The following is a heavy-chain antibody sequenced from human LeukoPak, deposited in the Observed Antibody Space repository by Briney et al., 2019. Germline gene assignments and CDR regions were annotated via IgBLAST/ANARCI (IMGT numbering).Heavy chain of an antibody. D-gene: IGHD2-15*01. CDR2: INTDGTVT. J-gene: IGHJ6*01. CDR1: GFTFSKYW. V-gene: IGHV3-74*01. CDR3: ATKPVVAPTPGS. Sequence: QSGGSLRLSCAASGFTFSKYWMLWVRQAPGKGLESVSRINTDGTVTTYADSVKGRFTVSRDNADNTMFLQMNSVRDEDPAVYYCATKPVVAPTPGSWGQGDPVTVSS.